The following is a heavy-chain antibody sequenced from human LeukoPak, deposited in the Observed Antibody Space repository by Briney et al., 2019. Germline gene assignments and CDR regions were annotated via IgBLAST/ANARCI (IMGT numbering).Heavy chain of an antibody. CDR3: ARGATTVTNFVVLNY. CDR1: GFTFSTYG. V-gene: IGHV3-30*02. CDR2: IRYDGSNK. Sequence: PGGSLRLSCAASGFTFSTYGMHWVRQAPGKGLEWVAFIRYDGSNKYYADSVKDRFTISRDNSKNTLYLQMNSLRAEDTAVYYCARGATTVTNFVVLNYWGQGTLVTVSS. J-gene: IGHJ4*02. D-gene: IGHD4-17*01.